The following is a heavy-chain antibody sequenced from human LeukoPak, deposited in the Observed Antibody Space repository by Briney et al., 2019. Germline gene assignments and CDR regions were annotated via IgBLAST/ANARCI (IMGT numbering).Heavy chain of an antibody. Sequence: ASVKVSCKVSGYTLPELSMHWVRQPPAKGLEWMGGFYPEDGETMYAQKLQGRVTMTEDTSADTAYMELSCLRSEDTAVYYCATFPHITMVRGVQEPADYWGQGTLVTVSS. J-gene: IGHJ4*02. CDR3: ATFPHITMVRGVQEPADY. CDR1: GYTLPELS. CDR2: FYPEDGET. V-gene: IGHV1-24*01. D-gene: IGHD3-10*01.